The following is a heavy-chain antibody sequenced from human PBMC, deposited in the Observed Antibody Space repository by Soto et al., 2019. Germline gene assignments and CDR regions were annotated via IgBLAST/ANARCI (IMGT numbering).Heavy chain of an antibody. Sequence: GGSLRLSCAASGFTFSSYAMGWVRQTPGRGLEWFSAISARGDSTYYDDSVKGRFTISRDNSRNTLYLQMNNLRAEDTAVYICVKVYSSGSYFQDYWGKGTRVT. V-gene: IGHV3-23*01. CDR2: ISARGDST. CDR3: VKVYSSGSYFQDY. CDR1: GFTFSSYA. D-gene: IGHD3-22*01. J-gene: IGHJ4*02.